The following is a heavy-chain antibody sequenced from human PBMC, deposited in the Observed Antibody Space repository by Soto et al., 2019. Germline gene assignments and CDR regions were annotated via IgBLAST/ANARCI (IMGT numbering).Heavy chain of an antibody. J-gene: IGHJ6*02. D-gene: IGHD6-13*01. Sequence: GGSLRLSCAASGFTFSSYAMSWVRQAPGKGLEWVSAISGSGGSTYYADSVKGRFTISRDNSKNTLYLQMNSLRAEDTAVYYCAEYRVDSSSWSGASYGMDVWGQGTTVTVSS. CDR2: ISGSGGST. CDR3: AEYRVDSSSWSGASYGMDV. CDR1: GFTFSSYA. V-gene: IGHV3-23*01.